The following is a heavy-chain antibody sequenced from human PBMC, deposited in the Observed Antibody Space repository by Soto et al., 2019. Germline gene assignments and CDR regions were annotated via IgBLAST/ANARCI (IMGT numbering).Heavy chain of an antibody. CDR1: GSPVISTN. D-gene: IGHD2-15*01. Sequence: EVQLVETGGGLIQPGGSLGPPFAAPGSPVISTNMSWVGRAPGRGRGWVSVIYSGGSTYYADSVKGRFTISRDNSKNTLYLQMNSLRAEDTAVYYCARDSRVSGGTPYGMDVWGQGTTVTVSS. CDR2: IYSGGST. J-gene: IGHJ6*02. CDR3: ARDSRVSGGTPYGMDV. V-gene: IGHV3-53*02.